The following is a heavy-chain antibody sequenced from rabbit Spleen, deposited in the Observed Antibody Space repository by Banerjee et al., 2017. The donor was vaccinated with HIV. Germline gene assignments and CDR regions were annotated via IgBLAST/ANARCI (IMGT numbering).Heavy chain of an antibody. V-gene: IGHV1S47*01. CDR3: VRDLGYDDYSEKGYFNL. CDR1: GFDFSNYG. CDR2: IDPIFGRT. J-gene: IGHJ4*01. D-gene: IGHD2-1*01. Sequence: QEQLVESGGGLVQPGGSPKLSCKASGFDFSNYGVTWVRQAPGKGLEWIGYIDPIFGRTYYASWVNGRFTISSHNAQNTLYLQLNSLTAADTATYFCVRDLGYDDYSEKGYFNLWGQGTMVTVS.